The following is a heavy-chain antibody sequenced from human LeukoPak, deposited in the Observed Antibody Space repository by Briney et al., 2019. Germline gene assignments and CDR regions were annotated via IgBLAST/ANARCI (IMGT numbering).Heavy chain of an antibody. Sequence: PSETLSLTCTASGGSLSSSSYYWGWIRQPPGKGLEWIGSIYSSGNTYYNPSLKSRVTLYVDTSKNQFSLKLSSVTAADTAVYYCARRIVKATNDAFDIWGQGTMVTVSS. D-gene: IGHD1-26*01. J-gene: IGHJ3*02. CDR3: ARRIVKATNDAFDI. CDR2: IYSSGNT. CDR1: GGSLSSSSYY. V-gene: IGHV4-39*01.